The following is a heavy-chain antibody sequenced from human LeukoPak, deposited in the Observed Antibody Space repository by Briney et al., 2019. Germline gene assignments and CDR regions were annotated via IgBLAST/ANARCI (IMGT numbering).Heavy chain of an antibody. D-gene: IGHD6-13*01. Sequence: PGGSLRLSCAASGFTFSSYWMAWVRQAPGKGLEWVANINRDGSDKNYVDSVKGRFTISRDNAKSSLYLQMNSLRAEDTAVYFCARSKAAGGTGAFDIWGQGTMVTVSS. CDR1: GFTFSSYW. CDR3: ARSKAAGGTGAFDI. CDR2: INRDGSDK. J-gene: IGHJ3*02. V-gene: IGHV3-7*02.